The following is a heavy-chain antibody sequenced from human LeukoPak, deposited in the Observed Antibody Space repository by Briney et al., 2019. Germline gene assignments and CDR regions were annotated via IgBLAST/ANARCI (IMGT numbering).Heavy chain of an antibody. V-gene: IGHV1-69*01. D-gene: IGHD3-22*01. CDR2: IIPIFGTA. CDR1: GGTFSSYA. Sequence: ASVMVSCKASGGTFSSYAISWVRQAPGQGLEWMGGIIPIFGTANYAQKFQGRVTITADESTSTAYMELSRLRSDDTAVYYCARGGDSSGYLLDYWGQGTLVTVYS. CDR3: ARGGDSSGYLLDY. J-gene: IGHJ4*02.